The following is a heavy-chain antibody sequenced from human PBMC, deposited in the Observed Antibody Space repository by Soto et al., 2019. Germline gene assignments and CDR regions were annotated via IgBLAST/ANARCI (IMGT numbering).Heavy chain of an antibody. CDR2: IWYDGSNK. CDR3: ASALETGDY. V-gene: IGHV3-33*01. D-gene: IGHD3-10*01. J-gene: IGHJ4*02. CDR1: GFTFSNYG. Sequence: QVQLVESGGGVVQPGRSLRLSCAASGFTFSNYGMQWVRQAPGKGPEWVAVIWYDGSNKYYADSVKGRFTISRDNSKNTLYLQMNSLRAEDTAVYYCASALETGDYWGQGTLVTVSS.